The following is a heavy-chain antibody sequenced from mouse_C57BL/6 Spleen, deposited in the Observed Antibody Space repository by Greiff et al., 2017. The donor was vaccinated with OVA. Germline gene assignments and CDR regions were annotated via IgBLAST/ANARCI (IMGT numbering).Heavy chain of an antibody. CDR1: GYTFTDYE. D-gene: IGHD4-1*01. Sequence: QVQLQQSGAELVRPGASVTLSCKASGYTFTDYEMHWVQQTPVHGLEWIGAIDPETGGTAYNQKLKGKAILTADKSSSTAYMELRILTSEVSAVYYCTRTVTGTENFGYWGQGATLTVS. J-gene: IGHJ2*01. V-gene: IGHV1-15*01. CDR3: TRTVTGTENFGY. CDR2: IDPETGGT.